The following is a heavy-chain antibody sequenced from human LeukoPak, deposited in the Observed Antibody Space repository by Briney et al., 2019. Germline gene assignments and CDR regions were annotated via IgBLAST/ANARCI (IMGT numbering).Heavy chain of an antibody. CDR3: ARLPHYYGMDV. J-gene: IGHJ6*04. Sequence: SGTLSLTCAVYGGSFSGYYWSWIRQPPGKGLEWIGEINHSGSTNYNPSLKSRVTISVDTSKNQFSLKLSSVTAADTAVYYCARLPHYYGMDVWGKGTTVTVSS. CDR2: INHSGST. CDR1: GGSFSGYY. V-gene: IGHV4-34*01.